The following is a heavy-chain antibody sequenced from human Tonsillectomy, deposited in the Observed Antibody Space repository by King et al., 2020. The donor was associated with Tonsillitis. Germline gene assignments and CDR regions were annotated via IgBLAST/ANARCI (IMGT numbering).Heavy chain of an antibody. J-gene: IGHJ4*02. CDR3: AKAEQVSGATMIVVVKMFDH. V-gene: IGHV3-23*04. CDR2: ISDSGGST. D-gene: IGHD3-22*01. Sequence: VQLVESGGGLVQPGGSLRLCCAASGFTFSSYAMSWVRQAPGKGLEWVSAISDSGGSTYYADSVKGRFTISRDNSKNTLYLQMNSLRAEDTAVYYCAKAEQVSGATMIVVVKMFDHWGQGTPVTVSS. CDR1: GFTFSSYA.